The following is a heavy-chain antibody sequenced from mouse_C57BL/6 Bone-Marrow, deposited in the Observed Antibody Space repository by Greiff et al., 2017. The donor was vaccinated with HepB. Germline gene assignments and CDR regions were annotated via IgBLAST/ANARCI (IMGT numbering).Heavy chain of an antibody. Sequence: VKLQQSGTELVKPGASVKLSCKASGYTFTSYWMHWVKQRPGQGLEWIGNINPSNGGTNYNEKFKSKATLTVDKSSSTAYMQLSSLTSEDSAVYYCANSSGYGYFDYWGQGTTLTVSS. CDR2: INPSNGGT. D-gene: IGHD3-2*02. J-gene: IGHJ2*01. V-gene: IGHV1-53*01. CDR1: GYTFTSYW. CDR3: ANSSGYGYFDY.